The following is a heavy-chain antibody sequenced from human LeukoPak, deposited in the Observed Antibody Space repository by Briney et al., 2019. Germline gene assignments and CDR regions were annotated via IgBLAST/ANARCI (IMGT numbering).Heavy chain of an antibody. CDR2: ISSSSSYI. Sequence: GGSLRLSCAASGFTVSSNYMSWVRQAPGKGLEWVSSISSSSSYIYYADSVKGRFTISRDNAKNSLYLQMNSLRAEDTAVYYCAKAYSSGWYNYFDYWGQGTLVTVSS. CDR1: GFTVSSNY. D-gene: IGHD6-19*01. V-gene: IGHV3-21*04. J-gene: IGHJ4*02. CDR3: AKAYSSGWYNYFDY.